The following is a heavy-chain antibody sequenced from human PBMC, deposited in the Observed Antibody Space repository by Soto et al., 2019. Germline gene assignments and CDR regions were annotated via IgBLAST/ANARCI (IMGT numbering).Heavy chain of an antibody. V-gene: IGHV4-59*01. J-gene: IGHJ6*02. Sequence: SKTLSLTCTVSGGSISSYYWSWIRQPPGKGLEWIGYIYYSGSTNYNPSLKSRVTISVDTSKNQFSLKLSSVTAADTAVYYCARVYGSGSYFSHSYYYYGMDVWGQGTTVTVSS. CDR1: GGSISSYY. CDR2: IYYSGST. CDR3: ARVYGSGSYFSHSYYYYGMDV. D-gene: IGHD3-10*01.